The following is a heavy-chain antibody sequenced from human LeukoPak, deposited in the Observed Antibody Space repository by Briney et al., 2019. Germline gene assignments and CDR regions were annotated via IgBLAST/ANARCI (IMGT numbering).Heavy chain of an antibody. CDR3: ARVVPPTDYGSGSYFWDPYYFDY. V-gene: IGHV3-30*04. J-gene: IGHJ4*02. D-gene: IGHD3-10*01. CDR1: GFTFSSYA. CDR2: ISYDGTNK. Sequence: GGSLRLSCAASGFTFSSYAMHWVRQAPGKGLEWVTIISYDGTNKYYADSVKGRFTISRDNSKNTLYLQMNSLRAEDTAVYYCARVVPPTDYGSGSYFWDPYYFDYWGQGTLVTVSS.